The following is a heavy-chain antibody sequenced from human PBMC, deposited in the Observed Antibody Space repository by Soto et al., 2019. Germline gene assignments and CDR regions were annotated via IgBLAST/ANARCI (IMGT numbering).Heavy chain of an antibody. CDR1: GGTFSSYA. Sequence: ASVKVSCKASGGTFSSYAISWVRQAPGQGLEWMGGIIPIFGTANYAQKFQGRVTITADESTSTAYMELSSLRSEDTAVYYCARGGMVVTAIYFDSWGQGTLVTVSS. V-gene: IGHV1-69*13. CDR2: IIPIFGTA. CDR3: ARGGMVVTAIYFDS. D-gene: IGHD2-21*02. J-gene: IGHJ4*02.